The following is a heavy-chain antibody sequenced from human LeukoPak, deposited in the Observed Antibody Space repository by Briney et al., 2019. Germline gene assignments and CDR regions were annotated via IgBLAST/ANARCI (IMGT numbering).Heavy chain of an antibody. CDR3: ARNLEVGRIRYFDL. CDR1: GGTFSSSG. Sequence: SAKVSCKASGGTFSSSGFNWVRQAPGQGLEWMGGITPIFGTTNYAQKFQGRVTITADESASTAYMELSSLRSKDTAVYYCARNLEVGRIRYFDLWGRGTLITVSS. D-gene: IGHD1-26*01. V-gene: IGHV1-69*13. J-gene: IGHJ2*01. CDR2: ITPIFGTT.